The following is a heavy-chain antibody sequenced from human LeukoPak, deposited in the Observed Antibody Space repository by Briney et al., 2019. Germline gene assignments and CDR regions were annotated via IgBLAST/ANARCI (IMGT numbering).Heavy chain of an antibody. D-gene: IGHD6-6*01. CDR1: GGSISSGGHY. CDR2: IYYSGST. CDR3: ASRGDRGSSSGFDY. Sequence: SETLSLTCTVSGGSISSGGHYWSWIRQHPGKGLEWIGYIYYSGSTHYNPSLKSRVTISVDTSKNQFSLKLSSVTAADTAVYYCASRGDRGSSSGFDYWGQGTLVTVSS. V-gene: IGHV4-31*03. J-gene: IGHJ4*02.